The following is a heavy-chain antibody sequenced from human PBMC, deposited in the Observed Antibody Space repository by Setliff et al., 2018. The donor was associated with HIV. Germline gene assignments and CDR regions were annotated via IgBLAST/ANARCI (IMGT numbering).Heavy chain of an antibody. CDR2: IYSGGDT. D-gene: IGHD2-21*01. CDR1: GFTVSTYY. V-gene: IGHV3-66*02. CDR3: AREASLIRTFDL. J-gene: IGHJ4*01. Sequence: GGSLRLSCAASGFTVSTYYMSWVRQAPGKGLEWISTIYSGGDTYHADSVKGRVTLSRDNSKNTLYLQMNSLRPEDTAVYYCAREASLIRTFDLWGHGTRVTVSS.